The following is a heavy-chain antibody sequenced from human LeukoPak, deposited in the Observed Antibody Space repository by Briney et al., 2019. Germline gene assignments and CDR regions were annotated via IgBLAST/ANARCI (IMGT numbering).Heavy chain of an antibody. CDR2: ISSSSSYI. CDR1: GFTFSSYS. CDR3: ARLGSSSPVPTAPVNY. D-gene: IGHD6-6*01. J-gene: IGHJ4*02. V-gene: IGHV3-21*01. Sequence: PGGSLRLSCAASGFTFSSYSMNWVRQAPGKGLEWVSSISSSSSYIYYADSVKGRFTISRDNAKNSLYLKMNSLRAEDTAVYYCARLGSSSPVPTAPVNYWGQGTLVTVSS.